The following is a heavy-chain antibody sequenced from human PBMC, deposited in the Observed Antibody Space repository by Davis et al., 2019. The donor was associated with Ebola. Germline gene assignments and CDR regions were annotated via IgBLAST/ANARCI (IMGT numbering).Heavy chain of an antibody. V-gene: IGHV5-51*01. CDR3: ARQESLYGSIDY. CDR1: GYSFTAYW. D-gene: IGHD6-13*01. J-gene: IGHJ4*02. CDR2: IYPGDSDT. Sequence: GESLKISCKGSGYSFTAYWIGWVRQMPGKGLEWMGIIYPGDSDTRYSPSFQGQVTISVDNSITTAHLQWSSLKASDTAMYYCARQESLYGSIDYWGQGTLVTVSS.